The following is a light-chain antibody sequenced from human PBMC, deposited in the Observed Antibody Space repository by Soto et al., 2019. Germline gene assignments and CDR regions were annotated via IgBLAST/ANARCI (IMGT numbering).Light chain of an antibody. Sequence: QSVLTQPASVSGSPGQSLTISCTGTSSDVGSYNLVSWYQQHPGKAPKLMIYEGSKRPSGVSNRFSGSKSGNTASLTISGLQAEDEADYYCCSYAGSSTSHVVFGGGTKLTVL. V-gene: IGLV2-23*01. CDR1: SSDVGSYNL. CDR2: EGS. J-gene: IGLJ2*01. CDR3: CSYAGSSTSHVV.